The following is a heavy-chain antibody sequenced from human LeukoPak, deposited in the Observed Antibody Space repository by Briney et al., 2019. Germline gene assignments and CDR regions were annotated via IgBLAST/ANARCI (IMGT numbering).Heavy chain of an antibody. J-gene: IGHJ4*02. CDR2: INPNSGGT. V-gene: IGHV1-2*02. CDR3: ARGDDYYDSSGYHLDY. CDR1: GYTFTGYY. D-gene: IGHD3-22*01. Sequence: WAAVKVSCKASGYTFTGYYMHWVRQAPGQGLEWMGWINPNSGGTNYAQKFQGRVTMTRDTSISTAYMELSRLRSDDTAVYYCARGDDYYDSSGYHLDYWGQGTLVTVSS.